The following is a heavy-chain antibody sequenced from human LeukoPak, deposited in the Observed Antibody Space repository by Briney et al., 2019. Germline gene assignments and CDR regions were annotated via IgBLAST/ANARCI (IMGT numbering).Heavy chain of an antibody. CDR2: IYSTGST. Sequence: SETLSLTCTVSGDSLSSGFYYWSWIRQPAGKGLEWIGRIYSTGSTSYHPSLKSRVTISIDTSKNQFSLKLTSVTAADTAVYYCARPRDSSGGYFDYWGQGTLVTVSS. CDR3: ARPRDSSGGYFDY. D-gene: IGHD6-19*01. V-gene: IGHV4-61*02. CDR1: GDSLSSGFYY. J-gene: IGHJ4*02.